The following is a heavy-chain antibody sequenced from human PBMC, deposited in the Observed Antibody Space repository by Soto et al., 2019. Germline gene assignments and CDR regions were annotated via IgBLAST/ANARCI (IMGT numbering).Heavy chain of an antibody. Sequence: ASVKVSCKASGYTFTSYDINCVRQATGQGLEWMGWMNPNSGNTGYARKFQGRVTMTRNTSISTAYMELSSLRSEDTAVYYCARSGHDFWSGYYSYYYYYMDVWGKGTTVTVSS. CDR3: ARSGHDFWSGYYSYYYYYMDV. CDR2: MNPNSGNT. V-gene: IGHV1-8*01. J-gene: IGHJ6*03. D-gene: IGHD3-3*01. CDR1: GYTFTSYD.